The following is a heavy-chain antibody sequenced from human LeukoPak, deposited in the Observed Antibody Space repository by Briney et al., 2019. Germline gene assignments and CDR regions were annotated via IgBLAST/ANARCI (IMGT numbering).Heavy chain of an antibody. CDR3: ARARYSPYYYYYMDV. D-gene: IGHD6-13*01. CDR2: INHSGST. Sequence: PSETLSLTCAFYGGSFSGYYLSWIRQPPGEGLEWIGEINHSGSTNYNPSPKKRVTVPVDTSKNRFSLKLSSVISADTAVFSCARARYSPYYYYYMDVWGKGTTVTVSS. CDR1: GGSFSGYY. J-gene: IGHJ6*03. V-gene: IGHV4-34*01.